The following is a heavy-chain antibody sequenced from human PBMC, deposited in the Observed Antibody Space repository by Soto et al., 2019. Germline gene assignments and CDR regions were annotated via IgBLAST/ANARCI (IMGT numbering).Heavy chain of an antibody. D-gene: IGHD3-16*02. J-gene: IGHJ6*03. CDR3: ARDEWGSYRSPAHYYYYSYMDV. CDR2: IKQDGSEK. CDR1: GFTFSSYW. Sequence: GGSLRLSCAASGFTFSSYWMSWVRQAPGKGLEWVANIKQDGSEKYYVDSVKGRFTISRDNAKNSLYLQMNSLRAEDTAVYYCARDEWGSYRSPAHYYYYSYMDVWGKGTTVTVSS. V-gene: IGHV3-7*01.